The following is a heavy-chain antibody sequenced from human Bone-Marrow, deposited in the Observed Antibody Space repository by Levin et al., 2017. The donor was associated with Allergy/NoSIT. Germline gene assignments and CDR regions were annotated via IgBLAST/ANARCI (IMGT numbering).Heavy chain of an antibody. CDR2: ISSSSSYI. V-gene: IGHV3-21*01. CDR1: GFTFSDYT. Sequence: GGSLRLSCAASGFTFSDYTMNWVRQAPGKGLEWVSSISSSSSYIYYADSVKGRFTISRDNAKNSLYLQMNSLRAEDTAVYFCARDFYLGYCSGGSCYYIDPWGQGTLVTVSS. D-gene: IGHD2-15*01. J-gene: IGHJ5*02. CDR3: ARDFYLGYCSGGSCYYIDP.